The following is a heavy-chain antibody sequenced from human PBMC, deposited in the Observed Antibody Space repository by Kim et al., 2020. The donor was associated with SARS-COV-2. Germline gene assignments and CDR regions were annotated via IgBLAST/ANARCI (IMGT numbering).Heavy chain of an antibody. CDR2: ISSGSDSI. Sequence: GGSLRLSCAASGFPFNLYSMNWVRQAPGRGLEWLSYISSGSDSIYYRDSVRGRFTISRDNAKNSLYLQMDSLTAEDTAVYYCARDRSNFDILTGLGSVYWGQGALVTVSS. D-gene: IGHD3-9*01. CDR3: ARDRSNFDILTGLGSVY. J-gene: IGHJ4*02. CDR1: GFPFNLYS. V-gene: IGHV3-48*04.